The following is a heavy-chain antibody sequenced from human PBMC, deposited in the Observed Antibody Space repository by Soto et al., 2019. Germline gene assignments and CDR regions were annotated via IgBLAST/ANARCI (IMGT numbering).Heavy chain of an antibody. CDR1: GFTFSNAW. J-gene: IGHJ4*02. CDR3: TTDRLSYFDY. Sequence: GGSLRLSCAASGFTFSNAWMSWVRQAPGKGLEWVGRIKSKIDGGTKDYAEFVKGRFSILRDDSKNMWYMQMNSLKTDDTAVYYCTTDRLSYFDYWGQGTLVTVSS. V-gene: IGHV3-15*01. D-gene: IGHD6-25*01. CDR2: IKSKIDGGTK.